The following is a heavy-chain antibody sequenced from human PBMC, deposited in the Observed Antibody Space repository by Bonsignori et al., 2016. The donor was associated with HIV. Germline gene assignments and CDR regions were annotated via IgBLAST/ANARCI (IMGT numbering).Heavy chain of an antibody. Sequence: WIRQPPGKGLEWIGEINHSGSTNYNPSLKSRVTILVDTSKNQSSLNLTSVTAADTAVYYCARLNQLQVDYWGQGALVTVSS. CDR3: ARLNQLQVDY. CDR2: INHSGST. D-gene: IGHD2-2*01. J-gene: IGHJ4*02. V-gene: IGHV4-34*01.